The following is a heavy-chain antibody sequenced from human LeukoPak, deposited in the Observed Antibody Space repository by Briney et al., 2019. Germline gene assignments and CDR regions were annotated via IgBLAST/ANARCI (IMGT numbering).Heavy chain of an antibody. V-gene: IGHV4-59*01. Sequence: PWETLSLTCTVSGGSISRYYWSWIRQPPGKGLEWIGNVFSRGSTTYNPSLKSRVTISVDTSKNQFALELSSGTATDAGMYDCTGRRRYGYNFDVGGEGTLVTV. D-gene: IGHD5-24*01. CDR2: VFSRGST. J-gene: IGHJ4*02. CDR3: TGRRRYGYNFDV. CDR1: GGSISRYY.